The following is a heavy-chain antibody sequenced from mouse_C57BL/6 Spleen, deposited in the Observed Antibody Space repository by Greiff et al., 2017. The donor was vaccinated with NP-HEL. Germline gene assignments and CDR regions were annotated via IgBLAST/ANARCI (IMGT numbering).Heavy chain of an antibody. Sequence: QVQLQQSGAELVRPGASVTLSCKASGYTFTDYEMHWVKQTPVHGLEWIGAIDPETGGTAYNQKFKGKAILTADKSSSTAYMELRSLSSEDSAVYYCTTSFDGYYRYFDVWGTGTTVTVSS. D-gene: IGHD2-3*01. CDR3: TTSFDGYYRYFDV. CDR2: IDPETGGT. CDR1: GYTFTDYE. J-gene: IGHJ1*03. V-gene: IGHV1-15*01.